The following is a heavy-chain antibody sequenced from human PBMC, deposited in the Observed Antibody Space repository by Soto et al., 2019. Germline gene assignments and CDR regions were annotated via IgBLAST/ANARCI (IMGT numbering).Heavy chain of an antibody. Sequence: GESLKISCQGTGYRFSSYWIGWVRQMPGKGLEWMGIIYPGDSDTRYSPSFQGQVTISADKSINTAYMQWSSLKASDTAMYYCARQGDSNNWYVGHWGQGTLVTVSS. J-gene: IGHJ4*02. D-gene: IGHD6-13*01. CDR2: IYPGDSDT. CDR1: GYRFSSYW. CDR3: ARQGDSNNWYVGH. V-gene: IGHV5-51*01.